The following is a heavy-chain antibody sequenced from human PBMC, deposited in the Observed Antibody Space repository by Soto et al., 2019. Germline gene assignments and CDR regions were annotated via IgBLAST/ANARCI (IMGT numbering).Heavy chain of an antibody. CDR2: IIPIFGTA. Sequence: SVKVSCKASGGTFSSYAISWVRQAPGQGLEWMGGIIPIFGTANYAQKFQGRVTITADESTSTAYMELSSLRSEDTAVYYCVQTYYDSSGYSYYYYGMDVWGQGTTVTVSS. J-gene: IGHJ6*02. CDR3: VQTYYDSSGYSYYYYGMDV. D-gene: IGHD3-22*01. V-gene: IGHV1-69*13. CDR1: GGTFSSYA.